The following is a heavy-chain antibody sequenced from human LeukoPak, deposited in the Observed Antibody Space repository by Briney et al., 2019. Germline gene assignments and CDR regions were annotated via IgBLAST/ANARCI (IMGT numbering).Heavy chain of an antibody. CDR3: AKTSYDILTGYHGY. D-gene: IGHD3-9*01. V-gene: IGHV3-23*01. CDR1: GFTFSSYA. J-gene: IGHJ4*02. CDR2: ISGSGGST. Sequence: PGGSLRLSCAASGFTFSSYAMSWVRQAPGKGLEWVSAISGSGGSTNYADSVKGRFTISRDNSKNTLYLQMNSLRAEDTAVYYCAKTSYDILTGYHGYWGQGTLVTVSS.